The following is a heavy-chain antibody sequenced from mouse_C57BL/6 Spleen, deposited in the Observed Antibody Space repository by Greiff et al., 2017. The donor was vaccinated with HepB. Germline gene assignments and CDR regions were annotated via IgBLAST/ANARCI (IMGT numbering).Heavy chain of an antibody. Sequence: QVQLQQPGAELVMPGASVKLSCKASGYTFTSYWMHWVKQRPGQGLEWIGEIDPSDSYTNYNQKFKGKSTLTVEQSFSTAYMHLSILTSEDSAVYYCARVFITTVVPNYYAMDYWGQGTSVTVSS. V-gene: IGHV1-69*01. CDR2: IDPSDSYT. D-gene: IGHD1-1*01. CDR3: ARVFITTVVPNYYAMDY. CDR1: GYTFTSYW. J-gene: IGHJ4*01.